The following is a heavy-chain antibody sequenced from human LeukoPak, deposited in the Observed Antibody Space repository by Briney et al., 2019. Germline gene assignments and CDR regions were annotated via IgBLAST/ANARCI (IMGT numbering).Heavy chain of an antibody. CDR2: ISYDGSNK. Sequence: GGSLRLSCAASGFTFSSYGMHWVRQAPGKGLEWVAVISYDGSNKYYADSVKGRFTISRDNSKNTLYLQMNSLRAEDTAVYYWAKDRGFDYWGQGTLVTVSS. CDR3: AKDRGFDY. D-gene: IGHD3-10*01. V-gene: IGHV3-30*18. CDR1: GFTFSSYG. J-gene: IGHJ4*02.